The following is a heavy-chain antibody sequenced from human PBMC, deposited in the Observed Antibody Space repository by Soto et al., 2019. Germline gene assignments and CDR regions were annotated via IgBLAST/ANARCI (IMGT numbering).Heavy chain of an antibody. CDR1: GFTFSSYG. V-gene: IGHV3-30*18. J-gene: IGHJ3*02. CDR3: AKEGRATTDAFDI. CDR2: ISYDGSNK. Sequence: PGGSLRLSCAASGFTFSSYGMHWVRQAPGKGLEWVAVISYDGSNKYYADSVKGRFTISRDNSKNTLYLQMNSLRAEDTVVYYCAKEGRATTDAFDIWGQGTMVNVS. D-gene: IGHD3-10*01.